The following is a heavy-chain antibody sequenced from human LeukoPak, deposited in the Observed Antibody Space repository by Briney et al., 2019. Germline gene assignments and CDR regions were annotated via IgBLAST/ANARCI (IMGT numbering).Heavy chain of an antibody. J-gene: IGHJ4*02. Sequence: GGSLRLSCAVSGFSVSGNYMSWVRQAPGKGLEWVSAISGSGGSTYYADSVKGRFTISRDNSKNTLYLQMNSLRAEDTAVYYCAKVTYYYDSSGPLDYWGQGTLVTVSS. CDR3: AKVTYYYDSSGPLDY. D-gene: IGHD3-22*01. V-gene: IGHV3-23*01. CDR2: ISGSGGST. CDR1: GFSVSGNY.